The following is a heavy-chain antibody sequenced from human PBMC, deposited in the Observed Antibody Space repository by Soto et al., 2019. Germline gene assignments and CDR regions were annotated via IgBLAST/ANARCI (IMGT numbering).Heavy chain of an antibody. CDR1: GDSISRYY. CDR3: ARASYYYNSTGYYYSGFDN. V-gene: IGHV4-59*01. Sequence: SETLSLTCTVSGDSISRYYWSWIRQPPGRGLEWIGYIYYSGTTNYNPSLKSRVTISVDTSQSQFSLTLTAVTAADTAVYFCARASYYYNSTGYYYSGFDNWGQGTQVTVSS. D-gene: IGHD3-22*01. CDR2: IYYSGTT. J-gene: IGHJ4*02.